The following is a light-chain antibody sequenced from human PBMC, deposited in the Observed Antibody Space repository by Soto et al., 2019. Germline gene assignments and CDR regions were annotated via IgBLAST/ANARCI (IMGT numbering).Light chain of an antibody. CDR3: QQYHNWLPIT. J-gene: IGKJ5*01. CDR1: VSVRTD. CDR2: GAS. Sequence: EIVMTQSPDTLSLSPGQRATLSCRASVSVRTDLAWYQQQPGQAPRLLIYGASTRAAGVPVRFSGSGSESEFTLTIDTLQSDDFEVYYCQQYHNWLPITFGQGTRVEI. V-gene: IGKV3-15*01.